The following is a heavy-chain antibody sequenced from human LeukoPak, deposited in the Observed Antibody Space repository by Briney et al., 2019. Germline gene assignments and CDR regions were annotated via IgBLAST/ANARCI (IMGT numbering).Heavy chain of an antibody. J-gene: IGHJ4*02. D-gene: IGHD6-13*01. CDR1: GGSISSSSYY. Sequence: SETLSLTCTVSGGSISSSSYYWGWIRQPPGKGLEWIGSIYYSGSTYYNPSLKSRVTISVDTSKNQFSLKLSSVTAADTAVYYCARDLGTHVDYWGQGTLVTVSS. V-gene: IGHV4-39*07. CDR3: ARDLGTHVDY. CDR2: IYYSGST.